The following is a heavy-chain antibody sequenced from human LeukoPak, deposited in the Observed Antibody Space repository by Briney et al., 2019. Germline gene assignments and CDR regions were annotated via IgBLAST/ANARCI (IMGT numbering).Heavy chain of an antibody. CDR2: IYYSGST. CDR3: ARDDSSGYYY. D-gene: IGHD3-22*01. V-gene: IGHV4-39*02. Sequence: SETLSLTCTVSGGSISSSSYYWGWIRQPPGKGLEWIGSIYYSGSTYYNPSLKSRVTISVDTSKNQFSLKLSSVTAADTAVYYCARDDSSGYYYWGQGTLVTVSS. CDR1: GGSISSSSYY. J-gene: IGHJ4*02.